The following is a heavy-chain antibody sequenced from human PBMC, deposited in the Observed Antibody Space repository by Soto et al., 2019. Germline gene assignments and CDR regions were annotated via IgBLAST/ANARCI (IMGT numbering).Heavy chain of an antibody. D-gene: IGHD6-6*01. V-gene: IGHV4-31*03. J-gene: IGHJ4*02. Sequence: SETLSLTCTVSGGSISSGGYYWSWIRQHPGKGLEWIGYIYYSGSTYYNPSLKSRVTISVDTSKNQLSLKLSSVTAADTAVYYCARDGTARTFDYWGQGTLVTVS. CDR1: GGSISSGGYY. CDR2: IYYSGST. CDR3: ARDGTARTFDY.